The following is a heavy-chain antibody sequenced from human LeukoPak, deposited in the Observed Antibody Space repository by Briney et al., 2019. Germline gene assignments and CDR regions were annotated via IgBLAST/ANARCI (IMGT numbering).Heavy chain of an antibody. D-gene: IGHD3-22*01. V-gene: IGHV4-39*01. CDR1: GGSISSSSYY. J-gene: IGHJ3*02. CDR3: ASPLMIVVVTGAFDI. Sequence: PSETLSLTCTVSGGSISSSSYYWGWIRQPPGKGLEWIGSIYYSGSTYYNPSLKSRVTISVDTSKNQFSLKLSSVTAADTAVYYCASPLMIVVVTGAFDIWGQGTMVTVS. CDR2: IYYSGST.